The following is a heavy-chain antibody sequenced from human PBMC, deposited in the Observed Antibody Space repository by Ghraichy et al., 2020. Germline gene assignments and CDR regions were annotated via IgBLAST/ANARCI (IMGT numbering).Heavy chain of an antibody. CDR3: ARISYQLLSLPHYYYYYMDV. Sequence: SETLSLTCTVSGGSVSSGSYYWGWIRQPPGKGLEWIGYIYYSGSTNYNPSLKSRVTISVDTSKNQLSLKLSSVTPADTAVYYCARISYQLLSLPHYYYYYMDVWGKGTTVTVSS. V-gene: IGHV4-61*01. J-gene: IGHJ6*03. D-gene: IGHD2-2*01. CDR1: GGSVSSGSYY. CDR2: IYYSGST.